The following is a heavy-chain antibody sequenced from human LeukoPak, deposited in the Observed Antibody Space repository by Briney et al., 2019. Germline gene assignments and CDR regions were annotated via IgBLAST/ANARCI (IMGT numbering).Heavy chain of an antibody. CDR2: VNLQGST. J-gene: IGHJ4*02. Sequence: SGTLSLTCDVSGGSITQTNYWTWVRPPPGKGLEWIGEVNLQGSTNYNPSLMRRVAISVDTSANHVSLPLTSVTAADTAVYYCAREGGPYRPLDYSGQGTLVTVSS. V-gene: IGHV4-4*02. CDR3: AREGGPYRPLDY. CDR1: GGSITQTNY.